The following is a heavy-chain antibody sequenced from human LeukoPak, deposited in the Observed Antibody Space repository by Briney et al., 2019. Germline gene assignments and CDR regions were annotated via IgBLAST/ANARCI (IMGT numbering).Heavy chain of an antibody. Sequence: ASVKVSCKASGYTFTSYYMHWVRQAPGQGLEWMGIINPSGGSTSYAQKFQGRVTMTRDTSTSTVYMELSSLRSEDTAVYYCAREIGVGLYSEQQLALNWGQGTPVTVSS. CDR1: GYTFTSYY. D-gene: IGHD6-13*01. J-gene: IGHJ4*02. CDR2: INPSGGST. CDR3: AREIGVGLYSEQQLALN. V-gene: IGHV1-46*01.